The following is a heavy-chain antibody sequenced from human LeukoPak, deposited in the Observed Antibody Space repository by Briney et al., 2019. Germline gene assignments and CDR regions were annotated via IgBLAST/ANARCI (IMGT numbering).Heavy chain of an antibody. CDR1: GYTFTGYY. CDR3: AREGSSGPTPDY. J-gene: IGHJ4*02. V-gene: IGHV1-2*02. Sequence: ASVKVSCRASGYTFTGYYMHWVRQAPGQGLEWMGWINPNSGGTNYAQKFQDRVTMTRDTSISTAYMELSRLRSDDTAVYYCAREGSSGPTPDYWGQGTLVTVSS. D-gene: IGHD3-22*01. CDR2: INPNSGGT.